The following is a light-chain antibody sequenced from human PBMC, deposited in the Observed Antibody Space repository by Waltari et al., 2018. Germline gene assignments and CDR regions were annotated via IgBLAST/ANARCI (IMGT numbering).Light chain of an antibody. CDR1: EAISTY. J-gene: IGKJ4*01. CDR3: QQFHSVPLT. Sequence: DIQMTQSPSALSASVGHTVTISCRASEAISTYLAWYQEKPGKVPKPLIYHASNLEGGVPSRFSGSGSGTEFTLTISGLQPEDFATYHCQQFHSVPLTFGGGTKVEI. CDR2: HAS. V-gene: IGKV1-16*01.